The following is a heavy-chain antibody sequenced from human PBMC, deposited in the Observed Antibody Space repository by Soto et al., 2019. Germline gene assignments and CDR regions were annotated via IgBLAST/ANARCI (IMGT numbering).Heavy chain of an antibody. J-gene: IGHJ6*02. CDR1: GFTFSSYS. D-gene: IGHD4-17*01. Sequence: GGSLRLSCAASGFTFSSYSMNWVRQAPGKGLEWVSYISSSSSTIYYADSVKGRFPISRDNAKNSLYLQMNSLRDEDTAVYYCARATDGDYSSHRYYYYGMDVWGQGTTVTVSS. CDR3: ARATDGDYSSHRYYYYGMDV. V-gene: IGHV3-48*02. CDR2: ISSSSSTI.